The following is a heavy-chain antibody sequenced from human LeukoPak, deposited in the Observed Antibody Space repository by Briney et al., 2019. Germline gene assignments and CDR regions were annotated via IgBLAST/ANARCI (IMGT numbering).Heavy chain of an antibody. J-gene: IGHJ4*02. CDR3: ATHSYNEAY. V-gene: IGHV3-72*01. D-gene: IGHD3-10*01. CDR1: GFTFSDHY. CDR2: SRNKGFIYTT. Sequence: PGGSLRLSCAAPGFTFSDHYIDWVRQAPGKGLEWVGRSRNKGFIYTTAYAASVKGRFTISRDDSKNSVHLQMNGLKIEDTAVYYCATHSYNEAYWGQGTLVTVSS.